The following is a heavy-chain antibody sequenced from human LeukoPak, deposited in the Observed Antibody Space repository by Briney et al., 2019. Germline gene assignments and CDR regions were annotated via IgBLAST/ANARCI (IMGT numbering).Heavy chain of an antibody. Sequence: PGGSLRLSCAASGFTFSDYYMSWIRQAPGKGLEWVSYISSSGSTIYYADSVKGRFTISRDNAKNSLYLQMNSLRAEDTAVYYCARAPRQLLWSFDYWGQGTLVTVSS. CDR2: ISSSGSTI. J-gene: IGHJ4*02. CDR1: GFTFSDYY. V-gene: IGHV3-11*01. CDR3: ARAPRQLLWSFDY. D-gene: IGHD2-2*01.